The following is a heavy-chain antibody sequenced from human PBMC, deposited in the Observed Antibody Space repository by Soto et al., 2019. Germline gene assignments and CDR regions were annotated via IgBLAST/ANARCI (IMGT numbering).Heavy chain of an antibody. CDR1: GFTFTTYA. J-gene: IGHJ6*02. CDR3: AKADDYSNNYYYYGMDV. CDR2: ISGSTDST. V-gene: IGHV3-23*01. Sequence: GGSLRLSCAASGFTFTTYAMNWVRQAPGKGLEWVSSISGSTDSTNYADSVKGRFTISRDNSKNTLYLQMNSLRAEGTAVYYCAKADDYSNNYYYYGMDVWGPGTTVTVSS. D-gene: IGHD4-4*01.